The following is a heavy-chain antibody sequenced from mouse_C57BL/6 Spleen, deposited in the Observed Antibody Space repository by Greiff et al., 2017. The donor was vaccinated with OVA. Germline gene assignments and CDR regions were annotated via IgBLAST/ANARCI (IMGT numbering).Heavy chain of an antibody. Sequence: QVQLKQPGAELVKPGASVKMSCKASGYTFTSYWITWVKQRPGQGLEWIGDIYPGSGSTHYNETFKSKATLTVDTSSSTAYMQLSSLTSEDSAVYYCARRWDYYWGQGTTLTVSS. CDR2: IYPGSGST. CDR3: ARRWDYY. CDR1: GYTFTSYW. D-gene: IGHD4-1*01. J-gene: IGHJ2*01. V-gene: IGHV1-55*01.